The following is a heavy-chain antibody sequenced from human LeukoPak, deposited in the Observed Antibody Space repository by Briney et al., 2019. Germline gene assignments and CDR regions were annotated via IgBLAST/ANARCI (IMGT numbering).Heavy chain of an antibody. CDR3: AKDLTAASGEVFQFDY. J-gene: IGHJ4*02. CDR2: ISYDGSNK. D-gene: IGHD6-13*01. Sequence: PGGSLRLSRAASGFTFSSYAMHWVRQAPGKGLEWVAVISYDGSNKYYADSVKGRFTISRDNSKNKLYLQLRSLRAEDTAVYYCAKDLTAASGEVFQFDYWGQGTRVTVS. CDR1: GFTFSSYA. V-gene: IGHV3-30-3*01.